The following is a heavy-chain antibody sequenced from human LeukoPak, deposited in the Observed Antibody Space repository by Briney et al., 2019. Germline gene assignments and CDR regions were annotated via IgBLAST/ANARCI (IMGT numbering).Heavy chain of an antibody. CDR2: IYYSGST. Sequence: SETLSLTCTVSGGSISSSSYYWGWVRQPPGKGLEWIGSIYYSGSTYYNPSLKSRVTISVDTSKNQFSLKLSSVTAADTAVYYCASTLKFGLVIAAAGPMDVWGQGTTVTVSS. V-gene: IGHV4-39*01. J-gene: IGHJ6*02. CDR3: ASTLKFGLVIAAAGPMDV. D-gene: IGHD6-13*01. CDR1: GGSISSSSYY.